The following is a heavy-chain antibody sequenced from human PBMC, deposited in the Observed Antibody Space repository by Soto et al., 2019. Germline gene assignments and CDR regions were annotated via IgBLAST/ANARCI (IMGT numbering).Heavy chain of an antibody. D-gene: IGHD4-17*01. CDR2: ISSSSSYI. CDR3: ARYGELNSYYYYGMDV. Sequence: GGSLRLSCAASGFTFSSYSMNWVRQAPGKGLEWVSSISSSSSYIYYADSVKGRFTISRDNAKNSLYLQMNSLRAEDTAVYYCARYGELNSYYYYGMDVWGQGTTVTVSS. V-gene: IGHV3-21*01. CDR1: GFTFSSYS. J-gene: IGHJ6*02.